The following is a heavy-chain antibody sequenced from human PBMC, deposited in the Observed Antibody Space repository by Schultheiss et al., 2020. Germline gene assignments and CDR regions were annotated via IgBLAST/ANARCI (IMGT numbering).Heavy chain of an antibody. Sequence: GESLKISCAASGFTFSSYWMSWVRQAPGKGLEWVANIKQDGSEKYYVDSVKGRFTISRDNAKNSLYLQMNSLRAEDTAVYYCARYIVVVVAARLAWFDPWGQGTLVTVSS. D-gene: IGHD2-15*01. CDR3: ARYIVVVVAARLAWFDP. J-gene: IGHJ5*02. V-gene: IGHV3-7*03. CDR1: GFTFSSYW. CDR2: IKQDGSEK.